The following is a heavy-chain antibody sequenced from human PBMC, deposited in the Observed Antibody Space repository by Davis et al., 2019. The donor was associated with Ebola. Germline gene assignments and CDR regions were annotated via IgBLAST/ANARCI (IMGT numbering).Heavy chain of an antibody. J-gene: IGHJ6*02. D-gene: IGHD1-26*01. Sequence: SVKVSCKASGGTFSSYAISWVRQAPGQGLEWMGGIIPIFGTANYAQKFQGRVTITADESTSPAYMELSSLRSEDTVVYYCARVRVGSGYYYYNMDVWGQGTTVTVSS. CDR3: ARVRVGSGYYYYNMDV. CDR2: IIPIFGTA. V-gene: IGHV1-69*13. CDR1: GGTFSSYA.